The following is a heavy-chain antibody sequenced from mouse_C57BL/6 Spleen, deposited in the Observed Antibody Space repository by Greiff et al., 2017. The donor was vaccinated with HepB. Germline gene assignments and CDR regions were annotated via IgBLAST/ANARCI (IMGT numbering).Heavy chain of an antibody. CDR1: GFTFSSYA. CDR2: ISSGGDYI. J-gene: IGHJ4*01. Sequence: EVNVVESGEGLVKPGGSLKLSCAASGFTFSSYAMSWVRQTPEKRLEWVAYISSGGDYIYYADTVKGRFTISRDNARNTLYLQMSSLKSEDTAMYYCTGYYYGSKGMDYWGQGTSVTVSS. D-gene: IGHD1-1*01. CDR3: TGYYYGSKGMDY. V-gene: IGHV5-9-1*02.